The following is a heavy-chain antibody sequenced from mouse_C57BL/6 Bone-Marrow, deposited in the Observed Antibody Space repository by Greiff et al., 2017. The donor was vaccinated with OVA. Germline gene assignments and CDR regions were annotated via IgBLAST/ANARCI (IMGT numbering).Heavy chain of an antibody. D-gene: IGHD3-2*02. V-gene: IGHV14-3*01. CDR1: GFNIKNTY. CDR3: ARGRQLRLRYAMDY. J-gene: IGHJ4*01. Sequence: DVKLQESVAELVRPGASVKLSCTASGFNIKNTYMHWVKQRPEQGLEWIGRIDPANGNTKYAPKFQGKATITADPSSNTAYLQLSSLTSEDTAIYYCARGRQLRLRYAMDYWGQGTSVTVSS. CDR2: IDPANGNT.